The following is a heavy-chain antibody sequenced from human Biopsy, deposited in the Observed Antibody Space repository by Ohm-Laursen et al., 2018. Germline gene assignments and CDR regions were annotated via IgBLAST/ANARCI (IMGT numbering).Heavy chain of an antibody. J-gene: IGHJ6*02. Sequence: PSQTLSLTCTVSGGSISSDWWSWIRQTPGKGLEWIGYVYYSGTTTYNPSLRSRVTISVDTSMNQISLRLQSVTAADTAIYYCTRATNSTGLPYYYFYGMDIWGQGTTVTVSS. CDR3: TRATNSTGLPYYYFYGMDI. D-gene: IGHD2-2*01. CDR2: VYYSGTT. CDR1: GGSISSDW. V-gene: IGHV4-59*01.